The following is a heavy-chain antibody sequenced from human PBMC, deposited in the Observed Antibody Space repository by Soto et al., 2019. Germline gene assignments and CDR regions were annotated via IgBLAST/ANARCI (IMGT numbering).Heavy chain of an antibody. CDR1: GFTFSAYS. J-gene: IGHJ5*01. V-gene: IGHV3-48*02. CDR2: ISLSGSTI. D-gene: IGHD3-10*01. CDR3: VRGTEYYDSGNEEGVPTVSPNWFDS. Sequence: EVQLVESGGGLIQPGGSLRLSCAASGFTFSAYSMNWVRQAPGRGLEWVSYISLSGSTIYFADSVKGRFTISRDNAKNALYRRKHSLTDEDTAGYYCVRGTEYYDSGNEEGVPTVSPNWFDSWGQGTLVTVSS.